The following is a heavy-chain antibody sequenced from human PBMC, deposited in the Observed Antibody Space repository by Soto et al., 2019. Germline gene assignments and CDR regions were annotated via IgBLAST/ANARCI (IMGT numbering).Heavy chain of an antibody. D-gene: IGHD2-21*02. J-gene: IGHJ4*02. CDR2: ISGSGGST. V-gene: IGHV3-23*01. Sequence: EVQLLESGGGLVQPGGSLGLSCAASGFTFSSYAMSWVRQAPGKGLEWVSAISGSGGSTYYADSVKGRFTISRDNSKNTLYLQMNSLRAEDTAVYYCAKMIVVVTAGSDYWGQGTLVTVSS. CDR1: GFTFSSYA. CDR3: AKMIVVVTAGSDY.